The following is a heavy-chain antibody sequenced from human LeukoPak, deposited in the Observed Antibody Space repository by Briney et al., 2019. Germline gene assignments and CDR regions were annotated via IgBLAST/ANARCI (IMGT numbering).Heavy chain of an antibody. D-gene: IGHD5-18*01. CDR2: ITSSSRDI. CDR1: GFTLSDYS. Sequence: GGSLRLSCAASGFTLSDYSMNWVRQAPGKGLEWVSSITSSSRDIFYADSVKGRFTISRDNSKNTLYLQMNSLRAEDTAVYYCAKGGYSYGPPYNWFDPWGQGTLVTVSS. J-gene: IGHJ5*02. V-gene: IGHV3-21*01. CDR3: AKGGYSYGPPYNWFDP.